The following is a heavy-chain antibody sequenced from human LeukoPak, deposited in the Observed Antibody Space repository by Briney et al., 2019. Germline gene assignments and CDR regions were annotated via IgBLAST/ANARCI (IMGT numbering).Heavy chain of an antibody. CDR3: ARGARANYYADY. CDR2: INPNSGGT. D-gene: IGHD4/OR15-4a*01. V-gene: IGHV1-2*02. J-gene: IGHJ4*02. CDR1: GYTFTSYD. Sequence: ASVKVSCKASGYTFTSYDINWVRQAPGQGLEWMGWINPNSGGTNYAQKFQGRVTMTRDTSISTAYMELSRLRSDDTAVYYCARGARANYYADYGGQGTLVTVSS.